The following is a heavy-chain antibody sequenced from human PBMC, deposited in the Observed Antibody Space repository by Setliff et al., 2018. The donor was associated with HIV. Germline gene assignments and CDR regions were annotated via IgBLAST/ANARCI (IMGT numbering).Heavy chain of an antibody. Sequence: SETLSLTCDVSDDSFSNYDWTWIRQPPGKALQWSGYISSSGTTNYNPSLRSRVTISIETSNTRFFLWLRSVTAADTATYFCARLGRAIDDGGSSLRLDFWGQGMLVTVSS. CDR1: DDSFSNYD. J-gene: IGHJ4*02. CDR2: ISSSGTT. D-gene: IGHD2-15*01. CDR3: ARLGRAIDDGGSSLRLDF. V-gene: IGHV4-4*09.